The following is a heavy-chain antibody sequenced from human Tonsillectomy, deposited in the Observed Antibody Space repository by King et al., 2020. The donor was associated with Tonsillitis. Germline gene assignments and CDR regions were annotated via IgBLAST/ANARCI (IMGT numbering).Heavy chain of an antibody. Sequence: VQLQESGPGLVKPSQTLSLTCTVSGGSIGSGSYYWSWIRQPAGKGLEWIGRIYASGSTNYNPSLKSRFTMSLDTSKNQFSLNLSSVTAADTAVYYCARGTYSSSWERFDYWGQGTLVTVSS. CDR3: ARGTYSSSWERFDY. CDR1: GGSIGSGSYY. D-gene: IGHD6-13*01. J-gene: IGHJ4*02. CDR2: IYASGST. V-gene: IGHV4-61*02.